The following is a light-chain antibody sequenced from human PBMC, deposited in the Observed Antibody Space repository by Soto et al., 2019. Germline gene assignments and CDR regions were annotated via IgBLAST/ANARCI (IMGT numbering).Light chain of an antibody. CDR3: QSYDSRLTAVV. J-gene: IGLJ2*01. CDR1: SSNIGAGFD. CDR2: VDD. Sequence: QSMLTQPPSVSGAPGQRVTISCTGSSSNIGAGFDVHWYQQLPGTAPKLLIYVDDSRPSGVPDRFSGSKSGSSASLAITGLQAEDEADYYCQSYDSRLTAVVFGGGTKLTVL. V-gene: IGLV1-40*01.